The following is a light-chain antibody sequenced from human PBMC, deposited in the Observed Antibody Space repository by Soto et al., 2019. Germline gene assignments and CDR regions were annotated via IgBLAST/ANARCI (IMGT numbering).Light chain of an antibody. CDR2: DVS. CDR1: SSDIGAFDL. Sequence: QSALTQPASVSGSPGQSITISCTGTSSDIGAFDLVSWFQQHPGQAPKVMIYDVSVRPSGVSYRFSGSKSGNTASLTISGLQAEDEADYYCSSYTNTSTRLFGTGTKVTVL. J-gene: IGLJ1*01. CDR3: SSYTNTSTRL. V-gene: IGLV2-14*03.